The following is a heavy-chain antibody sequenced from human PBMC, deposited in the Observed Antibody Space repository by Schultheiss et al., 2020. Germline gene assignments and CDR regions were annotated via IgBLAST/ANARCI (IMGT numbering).Heavy chain of an antibody. CDR3: ARGDSSSWHYFDY. Sequence: SETLSLTCTVSGGSMSSYYWGWIRQPPGKGLEWIGEINHSGSTNYNPSLKSRVTISVDTSKNQFSLKVNSVTAADTAVYYCARGDSSSWHYFDYWGQGTLVTVSS. D-gene: IGHD6-13*01. CDR1: GGSMSSYY. V-gene: IGHV4-34*01. J-gene: IGHJ4*02. CDR2: INHSGST.